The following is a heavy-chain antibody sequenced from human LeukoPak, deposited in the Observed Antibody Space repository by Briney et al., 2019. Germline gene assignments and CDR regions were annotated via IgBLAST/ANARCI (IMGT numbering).Heavy chain of an antibody. J-gene: IGHJ6*03. D-gene: IGHD3-10*01. CDR2: ISYDGKNE. CDR3: AKDRANYYYMDV. Sequence: GGSLRLSFAASGFTFSNFGMHWVRQAPGKGLEWVAVISYDGKNEYYTDSVKGRFTISRDNARNTLYLQMNSLRAEDTAVYYCAKDRANYYYMDVWGKGTTVTVSS. V-gene: IGHV3-30*18. CDR1: GFTFSNFG.